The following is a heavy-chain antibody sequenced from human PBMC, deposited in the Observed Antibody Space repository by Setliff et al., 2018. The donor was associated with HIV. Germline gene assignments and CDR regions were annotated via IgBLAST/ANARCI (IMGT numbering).Heavy chain of an antibody. D-gene: IGHD2-15*01. V-gene: IGHV4-4*08. CDR2: IHTSGTT. CDR1: GDSISNYH. Sequence: SETLSLTCTVSGDSISNYHLTWTRQSPGKGLEWIGYIHTSGTTNYNASLKSRVTISVDTSKNQFSLNLNSVTAADTAVYYCVRHHDSDFSGDPDWFDPWGQGILVTVSS. J-gene: IGHJ5*02. CDR3: VRHHDSDFSGDPDWFDP.